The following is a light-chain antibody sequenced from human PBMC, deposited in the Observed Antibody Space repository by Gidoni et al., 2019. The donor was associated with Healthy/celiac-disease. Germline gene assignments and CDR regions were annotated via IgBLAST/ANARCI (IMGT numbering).Light chain of an antibody. V-gene: IGLV2-14*01. CDR1: SSDVGGYNY. Sequence: QSALTQPASVSGSPGPSITISCTGTSSDVGGYNYVSWYQQHPGKAPKLMIYEVTNRPSGVSNRFSDSKSGNTASLIISGLQAEDEADYYCSSYTSSSTLVVFGGGTKLTVL. CDR2: EVT. CDR3: SSYTSSSTLVV. J-gene: IGLJ2*01.